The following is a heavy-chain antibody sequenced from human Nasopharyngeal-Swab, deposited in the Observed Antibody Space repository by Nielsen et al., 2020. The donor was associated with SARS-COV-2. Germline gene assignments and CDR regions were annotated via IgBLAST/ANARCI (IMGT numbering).Heavy chain of an antibody. V-gene: IGHV3-7*03. CDR1: GFTFSSYW. J-gene: IGHJ4*02. CDR3: ARASGSSWDFDY. CDR2: IKQDGSEK. D-gene: IGHD6-13*01. Sequence: GESLKISCAASGFTFSSYWMSWVRQAPGKGLEWVANIKQDGSEKYYVDSVKGRFTISRDNAENSLYLQMNSLRAEDTAVYYCARASGSSWDFDYWGQGTLVTVSS.